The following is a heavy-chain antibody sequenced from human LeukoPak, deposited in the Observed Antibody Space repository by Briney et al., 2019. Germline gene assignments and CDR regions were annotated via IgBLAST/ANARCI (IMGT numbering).Heavy chain of an antibody. CDR2: IYISGST. Sequence: PSETLSLTCTVSGVSISSYYWSWIRQPAGKGLEWIGRIYISGSTNYNPSLKSRVTMSVDTSKNQFSLKLSSVTAADTAVYYCARTRVGDNSSGYYSDYWGQGTLVTVSS. J-gene: IGHJ4*02. D-gene: IGHD3-22*01. CDR1: GVSISSYY. V-gene: IGHV4-4*07. CDR3: ARTRVGDNSSGYYSDY.